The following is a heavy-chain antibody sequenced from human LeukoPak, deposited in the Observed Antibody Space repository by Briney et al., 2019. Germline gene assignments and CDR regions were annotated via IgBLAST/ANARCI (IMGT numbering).Heavy chain of an antibody. CDR2: ISGSGGST. CDR1: GFTFSSYA. CDR3: ARDRWLQLVYYGMDV. D-gene: IGHD5-24*01. Sequence: PGGSLRLSCAASGFTFSSYAMSWVRQAPGKGLEWVSAISGSGGSTYYADSVKGRFTISRDNAKNSLYLQMNSLRAEDTAVYYCARDRWLQLVYYGMDVWGQGTTVTVSS. V-gene: IGHV3-23*01. J-gene: IGHJ6*02.